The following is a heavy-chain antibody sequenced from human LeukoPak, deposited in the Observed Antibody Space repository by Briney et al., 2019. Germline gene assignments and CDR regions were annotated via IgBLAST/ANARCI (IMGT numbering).Heavy chain of an antibody. CDR2: IYPGDSDT. CDR1: GYRFTTSW. Sequence: GESLKISCEASGYRFTTSWIGWVRQMPGKGLEWMGIIYPGDSDTSSSPSFQGQVTISADKSISTAYLQWSSLKASDTAMYYCARHGSSGWDTNFDYWGQGTLVTVSS. D-gene: IGHD6-19*01. CDR3: ARHGSSGWDTNFDY. J-gene: IGHJ4*02. V-gene: IGHV5-51*01.